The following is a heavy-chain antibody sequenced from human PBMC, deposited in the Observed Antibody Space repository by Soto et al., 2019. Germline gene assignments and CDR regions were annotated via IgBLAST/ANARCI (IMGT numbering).Heavy chain of an antibody. V-gene: IGHV3-33*01. Sequence: QVQLVESGGGVVQPGRSLRLSCAASGFTFSSYGMHWVRQAPGKGLEWVAVIWYDGSNKYYADSVKGRFTISRDNSKNTLYLQMNSLRAEDTAVYYCARVAHKEYYDFWSGYSIQGAFDIWGQGTMVTVSS. D-gene: IGHD3-3*01. CDR2: IWYDGSNK. J-gene: IGHJ3*02. CDR1: GFTFSSYG. CDR3: ARVAHKEYYDFWSGYSIQGAFDI.